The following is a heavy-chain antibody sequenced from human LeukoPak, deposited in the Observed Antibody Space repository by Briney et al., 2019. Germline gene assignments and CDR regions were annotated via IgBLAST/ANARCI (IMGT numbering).Heavy chain of an antibody. CDR3: ARVAAAMVMYNWFDP. V-gene: IGHV3-33*01. CDR2: IAYDGSRA. J-gene: IGHJ5*02. D-gene: IGHD5-18*01. CDR1: GFTFGGYG. Sequence: PGGSLRLSCAGSGFTFGGYGMHWFRQTPGKGLEWVAVIAYDGSRAFYADSVKGRFTISRDNSKNTLYLQMNSLRAEDTAVYYCARVAAAMVMYNWFDPWGQGTLVTVSS.